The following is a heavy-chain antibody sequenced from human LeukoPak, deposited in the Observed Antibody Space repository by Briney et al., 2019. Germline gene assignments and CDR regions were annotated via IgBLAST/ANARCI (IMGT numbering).Heavy chain of an antibody. CDR1: GLTFSSYR. V-gene: IGHV3-7*01. Sequence: GGALRLSCAASGLTFSSYRMNWVRQPPGKGLERVALINEDESQKYYVDSVKGRFTISRDNAKKSLYLQMDSLRAEDTAVYYCARDVAWGRFDFWGQGTLATVPS. D-gene: IGHD1-26*01. CDR3: ARDVAWGRFDF. CDR2: INEDESQK. J-gene: IGHJ4*02.